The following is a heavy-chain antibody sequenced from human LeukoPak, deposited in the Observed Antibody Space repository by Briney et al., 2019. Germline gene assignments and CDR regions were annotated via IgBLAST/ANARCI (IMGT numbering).Heavy chain of an antibody. CDR1: GFTFSSYG. CDR2: IWYDGSNK. D-gene: IGHD3-10*01. Sequence: PGGSLRLTCAASGFTFSSYGMHWVRQAPGKGLQWVAFIWYDGSNKYYADSVKGRFTSSRANSKNTLYLQINRLRAEDTAVYYCARDRGESYFDYWGQGTLVTVSS. V-gene: IGHV3-33*01. J-gene: IGHJ4*02. CDR3: ARDRGESYFDY.